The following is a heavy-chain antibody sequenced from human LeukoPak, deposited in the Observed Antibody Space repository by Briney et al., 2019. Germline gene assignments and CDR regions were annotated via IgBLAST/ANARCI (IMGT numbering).Heavy chain of an antibody. J-gene: IGHJ4*02. CDR2: ISQDGSVK. CDR3: ARVGYSGWNLEY. CDR1: GFTFRSYW. V-gene: IGHV3-7*01. Sequence: PGGSLRLSCAASGFTFRSYWMSWVRQAPGKGLEWVANISQDGSVKYYVDSVKGRFTISRDNAKNSLYVEMNSLRDEDTAVYYCARVGYSGWNLEYWGQGTLVTVSS. D-gene: IGHD5-12*01.